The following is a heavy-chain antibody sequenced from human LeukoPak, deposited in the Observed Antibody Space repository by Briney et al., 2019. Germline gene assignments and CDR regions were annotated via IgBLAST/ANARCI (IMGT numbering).Heavy chain of an antibody. Sequence: GGSLRLSCAASGFTFSDNYMIWIRQAPGKGLEWVSYIDTSSSAMYYAVPVKGRFTISRDNARNSLYLQMNSLRAEDTAVYYCARARKGYYFDYWGQGTLVTVSS. CDR1: GFTFSDNY. D-gene: IGHD1-14*01. V-gene: IGHV3-11*04. CDR3: ARARKGYYFDY. J-gene: IGHJ4*02. CDR2: IDTSSSAM.